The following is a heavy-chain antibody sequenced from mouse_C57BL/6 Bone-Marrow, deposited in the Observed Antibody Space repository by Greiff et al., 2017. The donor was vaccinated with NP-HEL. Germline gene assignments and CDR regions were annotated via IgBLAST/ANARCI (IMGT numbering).Heavy chain of an antibody. CDR2: IYPGSGNT. CDR3: ARQGYYYFDY. D-gene: IGHD3-1*01. J-gene: IGHJ2*01. Sequence: QVQLKQSGAELVRPGASVKLSCKASGYTFTDYCINWVKQRPGQGLEWIARIYPGSGNTYYNEKFKGKATLTAEKSSSTAYMQRSSLTSEDSAVYFCARQGYYYFDYWGQGTTLTVSS. V-gene: IGHV1-76*01. CDR1: GYTFTDYC.